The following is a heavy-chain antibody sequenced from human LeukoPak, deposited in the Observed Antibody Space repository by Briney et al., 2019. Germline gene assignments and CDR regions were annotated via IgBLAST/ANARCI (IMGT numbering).Heavy chain of an antibody. V-gene: IGHV4-59*12. J-gene: IGHJ6*03. D-gene: IGHD2-2*02. Sequence: SETLSLTCTVSGGSMSSYYWSWIRQPPGKRLEWIGYIYYSGSTNYNPSLKSRVTISVDTSKNQFSLKLSSVTAADTAVYYCARGILGYCSSTSCYKSYYYYYYMDVWGKGTTVTVSS. CDR1: GGSMSSYY. CDR2: IYYSGST. CDR3: ARGILGYCSSTSCYKSYYYYYYMDV.